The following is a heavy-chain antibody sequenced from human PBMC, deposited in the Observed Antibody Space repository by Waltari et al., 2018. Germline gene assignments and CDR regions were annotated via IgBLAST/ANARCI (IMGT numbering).Heavy chain of an antibody. CDR3: ARDNMSVDY. J-gene: IGHJ4*02. Sequence: AASGFTFSIYSMNWVRQAPGKGLEWVSYISSSSSIIFYADSVKGRFTISRDNAKNSLYLQMNSLRAEDTAVYYCARDNMSVDYWGQGTLVTVSS. V-gene: IGHV3-48*01. CDR1: GFTFSIYS. CDR2: ISSSSSII.